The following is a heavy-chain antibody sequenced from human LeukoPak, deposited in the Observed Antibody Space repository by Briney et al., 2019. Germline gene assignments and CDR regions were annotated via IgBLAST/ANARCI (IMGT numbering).Heavy chain of an antibody. V-gene: IGHV1-2*02. CDR3: ARDCRYFDWSSLRIWFDP. CDR2: INPNSGGT. D-gene: IGHD3-9*01. Sequence: ASVKVSCKASGYTFTGYYMHWVRQAPGQGLEWIGWINPNSGGTNYAPQFQGGATMTRATSINSAYMELTRLSADTTAEYYCARDCRYFDWSSLRIWFDPWGQGTLVTVSS. J-gene: IGHJ5*02. CDR1: GYTFTGYY.